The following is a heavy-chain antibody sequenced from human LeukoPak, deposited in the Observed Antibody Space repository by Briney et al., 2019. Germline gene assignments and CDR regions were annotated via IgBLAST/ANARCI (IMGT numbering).Heavy chain of an antibody. CDR3: ATGRPDRRQLWPPTNYWYFDL. CDR2: INHGGST. D-gene: IGHD5-18*01. V-gene: IGHV4-34*01. J-gene: IGHJ2*01. CDR1: GGSISSYY. Sequence: PSETLSLTCTVSGGSISSYYWSWIRQPPGKGLEWIGEINHGGSTNYNPSLKSRVTISIDTSKNQFSLNLSSVTAADTAVYYCATGRPDRRQLWPPTNYWYFDLWGRGTLVTVSS.